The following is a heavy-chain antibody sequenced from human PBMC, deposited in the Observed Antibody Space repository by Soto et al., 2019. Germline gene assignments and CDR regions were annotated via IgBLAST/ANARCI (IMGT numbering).Heavy chain of an antibody. D-gene: IGHD5-12*01. Sequence: SETLSLTCTVSGGSISSSSYYWGWIRQPPGKGLEWIGSIYYSGSTYYNPSLKSRVTISVDTSKNQFSLKLGSVTAADTAVYYCARPVDIVATGALWFDPWGQGTLVTVSS. J-gene: IGHJ5*02. V-gene: IGHV4-39*01. CDR2: IYYSGST. CDR3: ARPVDIVATGALWFDP. CDR1: GGSISSSSYY.